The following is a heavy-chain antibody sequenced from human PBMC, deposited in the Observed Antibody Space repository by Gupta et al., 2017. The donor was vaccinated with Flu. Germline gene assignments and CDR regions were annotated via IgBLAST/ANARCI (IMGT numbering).Heavy chain of an antibody. J-gene: IGHJ4*02. V-gene: IGHV3-9*01. CDR1: GFRFGDHA. CDR2: ISWNSGSM. CDR3: TKGIYGSGTNVFDY. D-gene: IGHD3-10*01. Sequence: EVQLVESGGGLIQPGGSLRLSCATSGFRFGDHAMYWVRQVPGKGLEWVAGISWNSGSMAYGGSVKGRFTVSRDNAQKSVYLQMNSLTPEDTAIYYCTKGIYGSGTNVFDYWGQGTLVTVSS.